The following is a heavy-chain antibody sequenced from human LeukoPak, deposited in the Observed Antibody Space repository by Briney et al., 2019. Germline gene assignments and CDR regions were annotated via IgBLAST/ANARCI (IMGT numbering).Heavy chain of an antibody. Sequence: ASVKVSCKASGYTFTGYGISWVRQAPGQGLAWMGWISVYNGNTNYTQKLQGRVTMTTDTSTSTAYMELRSLRSDDTAVYYCARDVMVRGVIRALGYWGQGTLVTVSS. CDR2: ISVYNGNT. J-gene: IGHJ4*02. CDR1: GYTFTGYG. V-gene: IGHV1-18*01. CDR3: ARDVMVRGVIRALGY. D-gene: IGHD3-10*01.